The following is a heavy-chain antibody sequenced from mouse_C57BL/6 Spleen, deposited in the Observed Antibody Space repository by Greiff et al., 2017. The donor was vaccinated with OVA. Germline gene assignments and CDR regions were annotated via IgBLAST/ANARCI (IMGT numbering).Heavy chain of an antibody. J-gene: IGHJ3*01. CDR1: GYTFTSYW. Sequence: VQLQQSGAELVRPGSSVKLSCKASGYTFTSYWMDWVKQRPGQGLEWIGNIYPSDSETHYNQKFKDKATLTVDKSSSTAYMQLSSLTSEDSAVYYCAREDYGQALFAYWGQGTLVTVAA. CDR2: IYPSDSET. CDR3: AREDYGQALFAY. V-gene: IGHV1-61*01. D-gene: IGHD1-1*02.